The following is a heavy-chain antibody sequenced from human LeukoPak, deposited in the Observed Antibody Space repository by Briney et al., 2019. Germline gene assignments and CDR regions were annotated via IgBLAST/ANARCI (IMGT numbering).Heavy chain of an antibody. Sequence: PGGSLRLSCVASGFTFTDHPMNWVRQAPGKGLEWISYIGGDGIAFYGDALKGRFTASKDDVRESMYLQMNSLRAEDTVVYYCAKNYYDSSGLFDYWGEGALVIVSS. CDR3: AKNYYDSSGLFDY. J-gene: IGHJ4*02. CDR1: GFTFTDHP. CDR2: IGGDGIA. V-gene: IGHV3-69-1*01. D-gene: IGHD3-22*01.